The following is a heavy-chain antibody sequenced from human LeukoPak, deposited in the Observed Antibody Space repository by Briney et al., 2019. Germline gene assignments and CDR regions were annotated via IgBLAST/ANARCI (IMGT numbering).Heavy chain of an antibody. CDR1: GFSLSAYA. V-gene: IGHV3-23*01. CDR3: ARKGVEPPKVFMDV. J-gene: IGHJ6*02. Sequence: GASLKLSCSGSGFSLSAYAMSWVRQAPGKGLEWVSHICTSGPGRFYADSVKGRFTISRDSSENTLYLQMNSLRDEDTAVYYCARKGVEPPKVFMDVWGQGTTVTVSS. D-gene: IGHD1-14*01. CDR2: ICTSGPGR.